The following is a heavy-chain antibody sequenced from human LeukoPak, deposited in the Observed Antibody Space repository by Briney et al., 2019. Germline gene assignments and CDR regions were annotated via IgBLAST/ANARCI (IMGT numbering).Heavy chain of an antibody. Sequence: IINPSGGSTSYAQKFQGRVTMTRDTSTNTVYMELSSLRSEDTAVYFCARATLSDYYFNYWGQGTLVTVSS. CDR3: ARATLSDYYFNY. CDR2: INPSGGST. V-gene: IGHV1-46*01. J-gene: IGHJ4*02.